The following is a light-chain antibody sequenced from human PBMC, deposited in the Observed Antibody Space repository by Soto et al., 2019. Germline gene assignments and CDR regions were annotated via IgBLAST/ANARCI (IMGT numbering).Light chain of an antibody. J-gene: IGLJ1*01. CDR2: DVS. CDR3: SSYAVTHIV. V-gene: IGLV2-8*01. Sequence: QSALTQPPSASGSPGQSVAISCTGTSSDVVGYDYVSWYQQHPGKAPKLMIYDVSKRPSGVPDRFSGSKSGNTASLTVSVLQAEDEADYYCSSYAVTHIVFGTGTKVTVL. CDR1: SSDVVGYDY.